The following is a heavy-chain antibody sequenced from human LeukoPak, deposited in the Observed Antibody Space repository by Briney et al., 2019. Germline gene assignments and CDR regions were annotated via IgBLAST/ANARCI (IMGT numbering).Heavy chain of an antibody. J-gene: IGHJ5*02. D-gene: IGHD3-10*01. CDR2: IIPIFGTA. Sequence: VASVTVSCKASGGTFSSYAISWVRQAPGQGLEWMGGIIPIFGTANYAQKFQGRVTITADKSTSTAHMELSSLRSEDTAVYYCARDGGSYGSGSRNWFDPWGQGTLVTVSS. CDR1: GGTFSSYA. CDR3: ARDGGSYGSGSRNWFDP. V-gene: IGHV1-69*06.